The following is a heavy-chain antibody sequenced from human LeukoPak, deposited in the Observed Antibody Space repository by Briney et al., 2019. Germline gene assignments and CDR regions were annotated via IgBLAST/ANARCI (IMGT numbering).Heavy chain of an antibody. CDR1: GFTFSSHS. J-gene: IGHJ4*02. V-gene: IGHV3-21*01. CDR3: ARDRVAAGTLFDY. CDR2: ISTSSSYI. Sequence: PGGSLRLSCAASGFTFSSHSMNWVRPAPGKGLEWVSSISTSSSYIYYADSVKGRFTISRDNSKNTLYLQMNSLRAEDTAVYYCARDRVAAGTLFDYWGQGTLVTVSS. D-gene: IGHD6-13*01.